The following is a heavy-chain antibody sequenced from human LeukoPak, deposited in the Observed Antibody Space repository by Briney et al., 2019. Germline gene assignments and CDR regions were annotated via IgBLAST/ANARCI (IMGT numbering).Heavy chain of an antibody. CDR1: GFSFGDYA. CDR3: AKDIRAPYYYDSSGYSA. V-gene: IGHV3-9*01. CDR2: ISWNSGSI. Sequence: PGRSLRLSCAASGFSFGDYAMHWVRQAPGKGLEWVSGISWNSGSIGYADSVKGRFTISRDNAKNSLYLQMNSLRAEDTALYYCAKDIRAPYYYDSSGYSAWGQGTLVTVSS. D-gene: IGHD3-22*01. J-gene: IGHJ5*02.